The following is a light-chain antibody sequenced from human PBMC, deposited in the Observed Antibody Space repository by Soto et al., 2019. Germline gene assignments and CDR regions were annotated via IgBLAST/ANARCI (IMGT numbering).Light chain of an antibody. CDR3: QHYDNLPPFT. V-gene: IGKV1-33*01. CDR1: QDIRKY. Sequence: DIQMTQSPSSLSASVGDRVTITCQASQDIRKYLNWYQRKPGRAPKLLIYGASNLETGVPSRFSGSGYGTDFIFTISSLQPEDIATYYCQHYDNLPPFTFGPGTKVAIK. CDR2: GAS. J-gene: IGKJ3*01.